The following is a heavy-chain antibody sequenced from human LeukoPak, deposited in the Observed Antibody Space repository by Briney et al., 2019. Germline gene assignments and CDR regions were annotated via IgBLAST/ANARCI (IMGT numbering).Heavy chain of an antibody. J-gene: IGHJ6*02. CDR3: ARNMYRSSGLGGHYYYGMDV. V-gene: IGHV1-18*01. Sequence: GASVKVSCKASGYTFTSYGISWVRQAPGQGLEWMGWISAYNGNTNYAQKLQGRVTMTTDTSTSTAYMELRSLRSDDTAVYYCARNMYRSSGLGGHYYYGMDVGAQGPRVTFS. CDR2: ISAYNGNT. D-gene: IGHD6-13*01. CDR1: GYTFTSYG.